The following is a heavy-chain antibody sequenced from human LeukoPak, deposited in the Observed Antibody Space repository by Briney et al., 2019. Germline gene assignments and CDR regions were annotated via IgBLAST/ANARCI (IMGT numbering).Heavy chain of an antibody. V-gene: IGHV3-20*04. J-gene: IGHJ4*02. CDR1: GFTFDDYA. CDR3: ARGDGPDYPTSFDY. D-gene: IGHD2-21*01. CDR2: INWNGGST. Sequence: RPGGSLRLSCAASGFTFDDYAMHWVRQAPGKGLEWVSGINWNGGSTGYADSVKGRFTISRDNAKNSLYLQMNSLRAEDTALYYCARGDGPDYPTSFDYWGQGTLVTVSS.